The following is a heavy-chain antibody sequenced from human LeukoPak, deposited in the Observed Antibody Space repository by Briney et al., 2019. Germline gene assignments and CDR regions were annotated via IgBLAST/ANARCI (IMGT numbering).Heavy chain of an antibody. CDR3: AREPTYYYDSSGYYSAFDI. V-gene: IGHV3-21*01. J-gene: IGHJ3*02. CDR1: GFTFSSYA. Sequence: GGSLRLSCAASGFTFSSYAMSWVRQAPGKGLEWVSSISSSSSYIYYADSVKGRFTISRDNAKNSLYLQMNSLRAEDTAVYYCAREPTYYYDSSGYYSAFDIWGQGTMVTVSP. D-gene: IGHD3-22*01. CDR2: ISSSSSYI.